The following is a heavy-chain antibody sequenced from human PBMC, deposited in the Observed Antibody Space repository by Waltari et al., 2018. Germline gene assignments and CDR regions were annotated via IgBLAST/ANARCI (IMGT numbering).Heavy chain of an antibody. CDR2: IRRQPFNYAT. V-gene: IGHV3-73*01. Sequence: EVQVVESGGGLVQPGGSLKLSCATSGFSFSGPTIHWVRQTSGRGLEWVGRIRRQPFNYATAYSESVKGRFTISRDDSKNTAYLQMNNLMTEDTAVYYCSGGEVTGTDFWGQGTLVTVSS. J-gene: IGHJ4*02. D-gene: IGHD1-1*01. CDR1: GFSFSGPT. CDR3: SGGEVTGTDF.